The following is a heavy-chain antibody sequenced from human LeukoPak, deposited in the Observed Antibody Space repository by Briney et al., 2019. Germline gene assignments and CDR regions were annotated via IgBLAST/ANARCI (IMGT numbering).Heavy chain of an antibody. CDR1: GVAFGNYA. D-gene: IGHD4-17*01. V-gene: IGHV3-23*01. J-gene: IGHJ4*02. CDR3: ARSLGDLALGY. Sequence: GGSLTLSCAASGVAFGNYAMNWVRQAPGKGLEWVSSLSSSGGNPNYADSVKGRFTISRDNSKNTLYLQMNSLRAEDTAVYYCARSLGDLALGYWGQGTLVTVSS. CDR2: LSSSGGNP.